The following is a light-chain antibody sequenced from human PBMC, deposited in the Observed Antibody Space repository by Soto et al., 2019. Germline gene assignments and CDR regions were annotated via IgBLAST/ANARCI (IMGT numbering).Light chain of an antibody. CDR3: MQALQTPPYT. J-gene: IGKJ2*01. CDR2: LGS. CDR1: QSLLHSNGYNY. V-gene: IGKV2-28*01. Sequence: DIVMTQSPLSLPVTPGEPASISCRSSQSLLHSNGYNYLDWYLQKPGQSPQLLIYLGSNRASGVPDRFSRSGSGTDFTLKISRVEAEDVGVYYCMQALQTPPYTFGQGTKLEIK.